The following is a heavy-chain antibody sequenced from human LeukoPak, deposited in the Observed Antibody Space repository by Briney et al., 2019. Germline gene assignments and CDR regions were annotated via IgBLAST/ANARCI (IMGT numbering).Heavy chain of an antibody. Sequence: PSETLSLTCTVSGGSISSSSYYWGWIRQPQGKGLQGIGGFNFSGSTYYNPSLKSRVTISVDTSKNQFSLKLSSVTTADTAVYYCARVVQNCSGGSCYPGWFDPWGQGTLVTVSS. V-gene: IGHV4-39*07. CDR2: FNFSGST. CDR3: ARVVQNCSGGSCYPGWFDP. CDR1: GGSISSSSYY. D-gene: IGHD2-15*01. J-gene: IGHJ5*02.